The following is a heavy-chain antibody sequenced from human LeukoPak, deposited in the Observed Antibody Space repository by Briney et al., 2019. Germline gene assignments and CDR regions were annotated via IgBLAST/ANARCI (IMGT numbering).Heavy chain of an antibody. Sequence: SGGSLRLSCAASGFTFSNAWMSWVRQAPGKGLEWVGRIKSKTDGGTTDYAAPVKGRFTISRDGSKNTLYLQMNSLKTEDTAVYYCTKYLAGGYDYWGQGTLVTVSS. CDR1: GFTFSNAW. CDR3: TKYLAGGYDY. D-gene: IGHD2-2*01. V-gene: IGHV3-15*01. J-gene: IGHJ4*02. CDR2: IKSKTDGGTT.